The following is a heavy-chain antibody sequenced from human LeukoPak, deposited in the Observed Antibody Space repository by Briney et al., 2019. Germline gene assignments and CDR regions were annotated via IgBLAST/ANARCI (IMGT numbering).Heavy chain of an antibody. D-gene: IGHD5-12*01. J-gene: IGHJ4*02. Sequence: PGRSLRLSCAASGFTFDDYAMHWVRQAPGKGLEWVSGISWNSGSIGYADSVKGRFTISRDNAKNSLYLQMNSLRAEDTAVYYCARDFLYSGYDSPLGYWGQGTLVTVSS. CDR1: GFTFDDYA. CDR2: ISWNSGSI. CDR3: ARDFLYSGYDSPLGY. V-gene: IGHV3-9*01.